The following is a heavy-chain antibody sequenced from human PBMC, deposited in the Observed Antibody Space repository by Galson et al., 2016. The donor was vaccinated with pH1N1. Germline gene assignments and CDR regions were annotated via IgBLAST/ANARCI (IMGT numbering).Heavy chain of an antibody. CDR2: IMPLFGTA. V-gene: IGHV1-69*05. CDR3: ARGPHYYNSYMDV. CDR1: GLIFNSYG. J-gene: IGHJ6*03. Sequence: SVKVSCKASGLIFNSYGLSCARQVPGQGPEWMGGIMPLFGTATYAQKFQGRVTITMAERTSTAYMELSSLRSEDTAVYYCARGPHYYNSYMDVWGKGTTVTVSS.